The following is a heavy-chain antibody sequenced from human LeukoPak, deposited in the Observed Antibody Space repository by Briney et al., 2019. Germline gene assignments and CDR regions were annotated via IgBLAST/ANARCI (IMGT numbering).Heavy chain of an antibody. CDR3: ARTPYCSGGSCYSEGYYYYYMDV. J-gene: IGHJ6*03. Sequence: GGSLRLSCATSGFTFSDYYMSWIRQAPGKGLEWVSSIGVGSTYIYYADSVRGRFTISRDNAKNSLYLQMNSLRAEDTAVYYCARTPYCSGGSCYSEGYYYYYMDVWGKGTTVTISS. D-gene: IGHD2-15*01. CDR1: GFTFSDYY. V-gene: IGHV3-11*03. CDR2: IGVGSTYI.